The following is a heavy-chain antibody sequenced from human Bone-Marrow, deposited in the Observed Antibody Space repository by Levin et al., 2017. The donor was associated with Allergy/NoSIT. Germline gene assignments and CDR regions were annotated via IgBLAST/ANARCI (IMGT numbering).Heavy chain of an antibody. V-gene: IGHV4-30-2*01. Sequence: SETLSLTCAVSGGSINSGGYSWSWIRQPPGKGLEWIGYIYYSGNTYYNPSLKSRVSISVDRSKSQFSLKLKSVTAADTAVYYCATGVVVASNAVDVWGQGTMVTVSS. D-gene: IGHD2-15*01. CDR2: IYYSGNT. J-gene: IGHJ3*01. CDR1: GGSINSGGYS. CDR3: ATGVVVASNAVDV.